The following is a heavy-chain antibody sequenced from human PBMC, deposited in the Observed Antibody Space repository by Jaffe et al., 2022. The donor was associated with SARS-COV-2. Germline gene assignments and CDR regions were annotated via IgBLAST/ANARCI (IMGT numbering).Heavy chain of an antibody. J-gene: IGHJ4*02. CDR1: GGSISSYY. V-gene: IGHV4-59*01. Sequence: QVQLQESGPGLVKPSETLSLTCTVSGGSISSYYWSWIRQPPGKGLEWIGYIYYSGSTNYNPSLKSRVTISVDTSKNQFSLKLSSVTAADTAVYYCARESPNGVRYWGQGTLVTVSS. CDR3: ARESPNGVRY. CDR2: IYYSGST. D-gene: IGHD2-8*01.